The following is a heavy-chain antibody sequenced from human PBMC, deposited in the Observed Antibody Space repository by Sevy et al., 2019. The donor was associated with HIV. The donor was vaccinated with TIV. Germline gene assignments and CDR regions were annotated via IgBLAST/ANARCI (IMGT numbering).Heavy chain of an antibody. CDR1: GFTFSRYD. CDR3: ARGTRYSGSYYLGDDAFDI. Sequence: GGSLRLSCAASGFTFSRYDMHWVRQATGKGLEWVSSIGTDGDTYYPGSVKGRFNISRENAKKYLYLQMNSLRAGDTAEYYCARGTRYSGSYYLGDDAFDIWGQGTMVTVSS. V-gene: IGHV3-13*01. D-gene: IGHD1-26*01. J-gene: IGHJ3*02. CDR2: IGTDGDT.